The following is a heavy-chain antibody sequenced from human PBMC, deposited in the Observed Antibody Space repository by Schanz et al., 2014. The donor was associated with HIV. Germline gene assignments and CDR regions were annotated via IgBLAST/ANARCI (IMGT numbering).Heavy chain of an antibody. Sequence: EVQLLESGGGLVLPGGSLRLSCAASGFAFNNYAMHWVRQAPGKGLEWVSGMRGSDDSTFYADSVKGRFTISRDNSKNTLYFQMNSLRAEDTAIYYCAKTSYGWYFDYWGQGTLVTVSS. D-gene: IGHD6-19*01. V-gene: IGHV3-23*01. CDR1: GFAFNNYA. J-gene: IGHJ4*02. CDR3: AKTSYGWYFDY. CDR2: MRGSDDST.